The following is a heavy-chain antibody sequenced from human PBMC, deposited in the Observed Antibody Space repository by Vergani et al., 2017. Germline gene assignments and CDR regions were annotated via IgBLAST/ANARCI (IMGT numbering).Heavy chain of an antibody. V-gene: IGHV4-61*05. D-gene: IGHD5-18*01. Sequence: QLQLQESGPGLVKPSETLSLTCTVSGGSISSSSYYWGWIRQPPGKGLEWIGYIYYSGSTNYNPSLKSRVTISVDTSKNQFSLKLSSVTAADTAVYYCARAVGYSYGFDYWGQGTLVTVSS. CDR1: GGSISSSSYY. CDR2: IYYSGST. CDR3: ARAVGYSYGFDY. J-gene: IGHJ4*02.